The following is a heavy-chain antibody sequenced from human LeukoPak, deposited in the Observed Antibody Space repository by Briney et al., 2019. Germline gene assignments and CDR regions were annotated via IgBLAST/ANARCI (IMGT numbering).Heavy chain of an antibody. Sequence: RASVKVSCKASGYTFTSYDINWVRQATGQGLEWMGWMNPNSGNTGYAQKFQGRVTMTRNTSISTAYMELSSLRTGDTAVYYCAKGICKQWLVIVDLYFDCRVQETLVTDSS. CDR1: GYTFTSYD. D-gene: IGHD6-19*01. CDR3: AKGICKQWLVIVDLYFDC. CDR2: MNPNSGNT. J-gene: IGHJ4*02. V-gene: IGHV1-8*01.